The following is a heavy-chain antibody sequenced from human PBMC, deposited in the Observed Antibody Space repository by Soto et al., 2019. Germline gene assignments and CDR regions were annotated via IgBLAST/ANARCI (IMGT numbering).Heavy chain of an antibody. V-gene: IGHV4-31*03. CDR2: ISYSGST. CDR3: AKDRKWLRPDFDY. CDR1: GVNIRSGGYY. J-gene: IGHJ4*02. Sequence: SETLSHTCPVSGVNIRSGGYYWSWIRKHPGTGLEWIGHISYSGSTYYNTSLKSRVTISVDTSRNQFSLIVNSVTAADTAVYYCAKDRKWLRPDFDYWGQGTLVTVSS. D-gene: IGHD5-12*01.